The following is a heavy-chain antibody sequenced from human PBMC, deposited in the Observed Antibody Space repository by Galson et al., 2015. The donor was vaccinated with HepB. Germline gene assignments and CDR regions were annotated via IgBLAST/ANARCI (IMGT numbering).Heavy chain of an antibody. V-gene: IGHV1-46*01. CDR1: GYTFTSYY. CDR2: INPSGGST. Sequence: SVKVSCKASGYTFTSYYMHWVRQAPGQGLERMGIINPSGGSTSYAQKFQGRVTMTRDTSTSTVYMELSSLRSEDTAVYYCARDRNMYYYDSSGYYFDYWGQGTLVTVSS. D-gene: IGHD3-22*01. J-gene: IGHJ4*02. CDR3: ARDRNMYYYDSSGYYFDY.